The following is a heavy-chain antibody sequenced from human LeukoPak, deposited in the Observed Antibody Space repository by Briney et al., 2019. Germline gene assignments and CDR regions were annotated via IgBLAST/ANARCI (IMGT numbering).Heavy chain of an antibody. CDR2: IYYTGSA. J-gene: IGHJ5*02. CDR1: DGSVSSGYYY. D-gene: IGHD4-23*01. CDR3: AKATVGKWFDP. V-gene: IGHV4-61*01. Sequence: SETLSLTCTVSDGSVSSGYYYWTWIRQPPGKGLEWIGYIYYTGSANYNPSLKSRVTMSVDTSKNQFSLKLSSVTAADTAVYYCAKATVGKWFDPWGQGTLVTVSS.